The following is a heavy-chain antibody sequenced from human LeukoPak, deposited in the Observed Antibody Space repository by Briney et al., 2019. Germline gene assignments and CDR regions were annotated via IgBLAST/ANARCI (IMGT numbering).Heavy chain of an antibody. Sequence: GESLKISCKGSGYSFASYWIGWVRQMPGKGLEWVGVIYPVDSHPVDSDTRYSPSFQRQVTISADKSISTAYLQWSSLKASDTAVYYRARHSTSSIYSGMDVWGQGTTVTVSS. J-gene: IGHJ6*02. CDR1: GYSFASYW. CDR2: IYPVDSHPVDSDT. V-gene: IGHV5-51*01. D-gene: IGHD2/OR15-2a*01. CDR3: ARHSTSSIYSGMDV.